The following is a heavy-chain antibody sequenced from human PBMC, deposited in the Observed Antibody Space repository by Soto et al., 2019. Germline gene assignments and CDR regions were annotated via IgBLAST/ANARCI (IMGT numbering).Heavy chain of an antibody. V-gene: IGHV4-59*01. D-gene: IGHD3-10*01. CDR1: GDSISSYY. CDR2: IYDSGRT. J-gene: IGHJ6*02. Sequence: QVQLQESGPGLVKPSETLSLTCTVSGDSISSYYWTWIRQRPGQGLERIGYIYDSGRTYYNPSLKSRVTISVDTSKNQFSLRLSSVSAADTAVYYCARGTIPYYYYGMDVWGQGATVTVSS. CDR3: ARGTIPYYYYGMDV.